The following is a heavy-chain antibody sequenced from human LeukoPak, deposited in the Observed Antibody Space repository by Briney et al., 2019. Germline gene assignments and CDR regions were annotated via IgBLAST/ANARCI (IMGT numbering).Heavy chain of an antibody. J-gene: IGHJ6*03. CDR3: ASTTLDRTYYYYYMDV. V-gene: IGHV3-23*01. CDR1: GFTFSSYG. Sequence: PGGSLRLSGAASGFTFSSYGMRWDRQAQGEGWKGGSIISASGRNTIYADSVKGRFTISRDNSKNTLYLQMNSLRAEDTAVYYCASTTLDRTYYYYYMDVWGKGTTVTVSS. CDR2: ISASGRNT. D-gene: IGHD2/OR15-2a*01.